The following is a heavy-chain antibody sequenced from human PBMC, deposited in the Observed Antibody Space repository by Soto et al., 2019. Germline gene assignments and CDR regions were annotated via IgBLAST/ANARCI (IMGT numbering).Heavy chain of an antibody. V-gene: IGHV3-30*04. CDR2: ISYDGSNK. CDR1: GFTFSSYA. CDR3: ARDREELGMYYFDD. J-gene: IGHJ4*02. D-gene: IGHD7-27*01. Sequence: GGSLRLSCAASGFTFSSYAMHWVRQAPGKGLEWVAVISYDGSNKYYADSVKGRFTISRDNSKNTLYLQMNSLRAEDTAVYYCARDREELGMYYFDDWGQGTLVTGSS.